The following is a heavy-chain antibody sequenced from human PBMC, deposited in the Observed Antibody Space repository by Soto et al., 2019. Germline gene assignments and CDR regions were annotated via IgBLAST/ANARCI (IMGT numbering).Heavy chain of an antibody. D-gene: IGHD2-15*01. V-gene: IGHV1-69*13. CDR2: IIPIFGTA. J-gene: IGHJ3*02. Sequence: SVKVSCKASRGTFSSYAISWVRQAPGQGLEWMGGIIPIFGTANYAQKFQGRVTITADESTSTAYMELSSLRSEDTAVYYCARDSRYCSGGSCFLVGAFDIWGQGTMVTVSS. CDR1: RGTFSSYA. CDR3: ARDSRYCSGGSCFLVGAFDI.